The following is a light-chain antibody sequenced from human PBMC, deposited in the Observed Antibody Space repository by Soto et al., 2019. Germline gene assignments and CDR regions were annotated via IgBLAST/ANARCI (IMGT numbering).Light chain of an antibody. Sequence: IGMTQSQATLSVAPGERVTLSCRASQTIYSNVAWYQQRPGQSPSLLIYPASSRATGIPARFSGSGSGTEFTLTINRLQSEEFAVYDCQQYQNLWTCGQGT. CDR3: QQYQNLWT. V-gene: IGKV3-15*01. J-gene: IGKJ1*01. CDR1: QTIYSN. CDR2: PAS.